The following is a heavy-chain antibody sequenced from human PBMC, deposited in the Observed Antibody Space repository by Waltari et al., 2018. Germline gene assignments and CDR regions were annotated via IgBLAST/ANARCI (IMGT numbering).Heavy chain of an antibody. CDR3: ARTGTTVTSVLYAMDV. D-gene: IGHD4-17*01. Sequence: QLHLQESGSGLVTPSQTLSLPCAVSGGSIGTGHYSWSWIRQPPGKGLEWIGYIYHTGSAFYNPSLKGRVTIPVDRSKNQFSLNLESVTAADTAVYFCARTGTTVTSVLYAMDVWGQGTTVTVTS. CDR2: IYHTGSA. J-gene: IGHJ6*02. CDR1: GGSIGTGHYS. V-gene: IGHV4-30-2*01.